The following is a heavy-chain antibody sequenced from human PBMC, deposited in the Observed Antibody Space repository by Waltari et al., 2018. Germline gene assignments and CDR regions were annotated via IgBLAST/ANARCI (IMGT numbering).Heavy chain of an antibody. CDR2: ISAYNGNK. Sequence: QVQLVQSGAEVKKPGASVKVSCKASGYTFTSYGISWVRQAPGQGLEWMGWISAYNGNKNYAQKLQGRVTMTTDTSTSTAYMELRSLRSDDTAVYYCARDPYYYDSSGPIYFDYWGQGTLVTVSS. CDR3: ARDPYYYDSSGPIYFDY. J-gene: IGHJ4*02. D-gene: IGHD3-22*01. CDR1: GYTFTSYG. V-gene: IGHV1-18*01.